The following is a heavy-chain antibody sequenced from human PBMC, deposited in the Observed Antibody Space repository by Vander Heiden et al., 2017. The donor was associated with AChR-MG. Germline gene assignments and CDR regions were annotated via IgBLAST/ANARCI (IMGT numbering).Heavy chain of an antibody. CDR3: ARTPLTSYDFWSGYEDF. CDR2: ISGGSTSI. V-gene: IGHV3-23*01. D-gene: IGHD3-3*01. J-gene: IGHJ4*02. Sequence: EVHLLESGGGLVQPGGSLRLSCVASGFTFSKQAMPWVRPAPGKGLEWVSGISGGSTSIYYADSVKGRFTVARDNSKNTLYLQMNSLRAEDTAVYYCARTPLTSYDFWSGYEDFWGQGTLVNVSS. CDR1: GFTFSKQA.